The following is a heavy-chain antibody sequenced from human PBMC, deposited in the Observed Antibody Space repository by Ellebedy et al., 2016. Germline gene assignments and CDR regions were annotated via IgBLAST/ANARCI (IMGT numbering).Heavy chain of an antibody. CDR3: ARNSYCSSTSCYTDY. D-gene: IGHD2-2*02. V-gene: IGHV1-18*01. Sequence: ASVKVSCXASGYTFTSYGISWVRQAPGQGLEWMGWISAYNGNTNYVQKLQVRVTMTTDTSTSTAYMELRSLRSDDTAVYYCARNSYCSSTSCYTDYWGQGTLVTVSS. CDR2: ISAYNGNT. J-gene: IGHJ4*02. CDR1: GYTFTSYG.